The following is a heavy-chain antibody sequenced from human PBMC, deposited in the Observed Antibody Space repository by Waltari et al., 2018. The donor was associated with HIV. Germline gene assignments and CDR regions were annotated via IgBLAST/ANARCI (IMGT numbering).Heavy chain of an antibody. V-gene: IGHV4-34*01. J-gene: IGHJ4*02. CDR2: INHSGST. CDR1: GGSFSGYY. CDR3: ARVIAAADTSFDY. D-gene: IGHD6-13*01. Sequence: QVQLQQWGAGLLKPSETLSLTCAVYGGSFSGYYWSWIRQPPGKGLEWIGEINHSGSTNYNPSLKSRVTISVDTSKNQFSLKLSSVTAADTAVYYCARVIAAADTSFDYWGQGTLVTVSS.